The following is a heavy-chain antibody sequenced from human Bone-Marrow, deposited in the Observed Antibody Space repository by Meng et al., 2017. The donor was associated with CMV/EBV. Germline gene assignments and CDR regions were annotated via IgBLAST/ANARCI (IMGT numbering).Heavy chain of an antibody. CDR1: GFSFSRYW. CDR3: TREIGGVGAY. V-gene: IGHV3-74*01. J-gene: IGHJ4*02. D-gene: IGHD3-3*01. Sequence: GESLKISCAASGFSFSRYWMHWVRQVPGKGLVWVSRTNEDGTITNYADSVKGRFTISRDNAKNTMYLQMNSLKVEDTAIYYCTREIGGVGAYWGQGTLVTVSS. CDR2: TNEDGTIT.